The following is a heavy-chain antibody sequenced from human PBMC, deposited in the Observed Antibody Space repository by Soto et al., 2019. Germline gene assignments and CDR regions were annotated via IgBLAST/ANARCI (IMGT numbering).Heavy chain of an antibody. J-gene: IGHJ6*02. D-gene: IGHD6-13*01. V-gene: IGHV1-24*01. CDR2: FDPEDGET. CDR1: GYTLTELS. Sequence: ASVKGSCKVSGYTLTELSMHWVRQAPGKGLEWMGGFDPEDGETIYAQKFQGRVTMTEDTSTDTAYMELSSLRSEDTAVYYCATASRAAAVREYYYYGMDVWGQGTTVTVSS. CDR3: ATASRAAAVREYYYYGMDV.